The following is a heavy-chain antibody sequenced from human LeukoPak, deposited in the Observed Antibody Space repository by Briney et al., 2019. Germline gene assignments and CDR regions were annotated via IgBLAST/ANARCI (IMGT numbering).Heavy chain of an antibody. CDR3: ASCHRDYYYDSSGYYYGYNWFDP. D-gene: IGHD3-22*01. V-gene: IGHV4-30-4*01. CDR1: GGSISSGDYY. J-gene: IGHJ5*02. CDR2: IYYSGST. Sequence: PSETLPLTCTVSGGSISSGDYYWRWIRQPPGKGLEWIGYIYYSGSTYYNPSLKSRVTISVDTSKNQFSLKLSSVTAADTAVYYCASCHRDYYYDSSGYYYGYNWFDPWGQGTLVTVSS.